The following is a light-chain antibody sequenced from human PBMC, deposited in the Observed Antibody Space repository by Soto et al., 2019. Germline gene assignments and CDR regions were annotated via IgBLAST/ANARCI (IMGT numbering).Light chain of an antibody. CDR1: QNIDTS. V-gene: IGKV1-5*01. Sequence: DIQMTQSPSALSASIGDRVTITCRASQNIDTSLAWYQQKPGKAPKSLIFDASNLESGVSSRLRGSGSGTEFTLTIDNLQPDDSGSYYCQHYKAFSPWTFGQGTKAEIK. CDR2: DAS. J-gene: IGKJ1*01. CDR3: QHYKAFSPWT.